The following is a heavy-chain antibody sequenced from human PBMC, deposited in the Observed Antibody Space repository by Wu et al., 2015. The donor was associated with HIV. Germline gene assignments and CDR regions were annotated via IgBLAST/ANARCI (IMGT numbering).Heavy chain of an antibody. CDR2: INAYHRDT. Sequence: QVQLVQSGAEVKKPGASVKVSCKSFNYTFSSYGIDWVRQAPGQRLEWLGRINAYHRDTNYAQKFQGRVIMTIETSKSTAYMELRSLKSDDTAIYFCLRDQQWPPEDYHYYGFDVWGQGTTITVSS. CDR1: NYTFSSYG. J-gene: IGHJ6*02. V-gene: IGHV1-18*01. D-gene: IGHD6-19*01. CDR3: LRDQQWPPEDYHYYGFDV.